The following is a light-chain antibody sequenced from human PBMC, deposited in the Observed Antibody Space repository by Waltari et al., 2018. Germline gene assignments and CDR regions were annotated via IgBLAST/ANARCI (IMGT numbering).Light chain of an antibody. CDR2: DAL. V-gene: IGKV3-11*01. CDR1: ESVSNY. CDR3: QQGYKRRT. Sequence: IVLTPSPVTLSLSPGERATLSCKASESVSNYLAWYQQKPGQAPRLLIYDALKRATGIPVRFSGSGSGTDFTLTISSLEPEDFAVYYCQQGYKRRTFGGGTNVEIK. J-gene: IGKJ4*01.